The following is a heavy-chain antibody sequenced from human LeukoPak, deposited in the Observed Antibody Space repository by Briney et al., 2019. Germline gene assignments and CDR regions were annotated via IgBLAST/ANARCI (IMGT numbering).Heavy chain of an antibody. CDR1: GYTFTNYW. Sequence: GESLKISCKGSGYTFTNYWIGWVRQMPGKGLEWMGIIYPGDSDTRYSPSFQGQATISADKSISTAYLQWSSLKASDTAMYYCATYYYDSSGYYPYFDYWGQGTLVTVSS. J-gene: IGHJ4*02. D-gene: IGHD3-22*01. V-gene: IGHV5-51*01. CDR2: IYPGDSDT. CDR3: ATYYYDSSGYYPYFDY.